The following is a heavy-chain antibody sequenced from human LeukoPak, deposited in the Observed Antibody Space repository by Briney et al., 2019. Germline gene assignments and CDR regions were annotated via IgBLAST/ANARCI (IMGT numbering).Heavy chain of an antibody. J-gene: IGHJ3*02. Sequence: GGSLRLSCAASGFTFTIFGLNWVRLAPGKGPEWGSYIDARSGITYYADSVQGRFTISRDDARESVFLQMDGLRVDDTAVYYCARTYDFGRGPPGDAFDNWGPGTWVIVSA. D-gene: IGHD3-3*01. CDR3: ARTYDFGRGPPGDAFDN. V-gene: IGHV3-48*01. CDR2: IDARSGIT. CDR1: GFTFTIFG.